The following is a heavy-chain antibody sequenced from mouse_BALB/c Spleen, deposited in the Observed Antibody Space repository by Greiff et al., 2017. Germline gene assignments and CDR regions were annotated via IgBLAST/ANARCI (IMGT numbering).Heavy chain of an antibody. CDR2: IYPGNSDT. CDR3: TRAPTNWDDMDY. V-gene: IGHV1-5*01. Sequence: DVQLQESGTVLARPGASVKMSCTASGFSFTSYWMYWVKQRPGQGLEWIGAIYPGNSDTSYNQKFKGKAKLTAVTSASTAYMELSSLTNEDSAVYYCTRAPTNWDDMDYWGQGTSVTVSS. CDR1: GFSFTSYW. D-gene: IGHD4-1*01. J-gene: IGHJ4*01.